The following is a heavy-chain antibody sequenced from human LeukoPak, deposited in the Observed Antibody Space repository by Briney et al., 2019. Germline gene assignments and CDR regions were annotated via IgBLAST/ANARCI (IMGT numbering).Heavy chain of an antibody. Sequence: PSETLSLTCTVSGGSISSGDYYWSWLRQPPGTGLEWIGYIYYSGSTYYNPSLKSRVTISVDTSKNQFSLKLSSVTAADTAVYYCARVGGDYYDSSGYYPPIDPWGQGTLVTVSS. J-gene: IGHJ5*02. CDR1: GGSISSGDYY. V-gene: IGHV4-30-4*08. CDR3: ARVGGDYYDSSGYYPPIDP. D-gene: IGHD3-22*01. CDR2: IYYSGST.